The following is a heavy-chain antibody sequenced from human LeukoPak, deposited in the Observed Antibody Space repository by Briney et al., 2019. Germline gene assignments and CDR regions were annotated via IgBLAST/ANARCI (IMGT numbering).Heavy chain of an antibody. CDR3: ARGRPHDTVTKGGYDAFDI. J-gene: IGHJ3*02. Sequence: GGSLRLPCAASGFTFSSYSMNWVRQAPGKGLEWVSSISSSSSYIYYADSVKGRFTISRDNAKNSLYLQMNSLRAEDTAVYYCARGRPHDTVTKGGYDAFDIWGQGTMVTVSS. CDR2: ISSSSSYI. V-gene: IGHV3-21*04. CDR1: GFTFSSYS. D-gene: IGHD4-17*01.